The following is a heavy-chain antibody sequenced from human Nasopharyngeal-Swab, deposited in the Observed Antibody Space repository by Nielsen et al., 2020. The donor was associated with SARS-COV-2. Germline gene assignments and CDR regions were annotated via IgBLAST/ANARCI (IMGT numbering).Heavy chain of an antibody. D-gene: IGHD3-3*01. CDR1: GGSIRSYY. J-gene: IGHJ5*02. CDR3: ARGIFGVPLEVYNWFDP. CDR2: IYYSGST. V-gene: IGHV4-59*13. Sequence: SETLSLTCTVPGGSIRSYYWSWIRQPPGKGREGIGYIYYSGSTNYNPSLKSRVTISVDTTKNQFSLKLSSVTAADTAVYYCARGIFGVPLEVYNWFDPWGQGTLVTVSS.